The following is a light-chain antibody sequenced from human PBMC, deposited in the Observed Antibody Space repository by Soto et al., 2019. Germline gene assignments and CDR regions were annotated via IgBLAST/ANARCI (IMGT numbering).Light chain of an antibody. CDR1: QSVSSY. Sequence: EIVLTQSPATLSLSPGERATLSCRASQSVSSYLAWYQQKPGQAPRLLIYDASNRATGIPARFSGSGSGTDLTLTISSLEPEDFAVYYCQQYNNWPPTYTFGQGTKVDIX. CDR3: QQYNNWPPTYT. J-gene: IGKJ2*01. CDR2: DAS. V-gene: IGKV3-11*01.